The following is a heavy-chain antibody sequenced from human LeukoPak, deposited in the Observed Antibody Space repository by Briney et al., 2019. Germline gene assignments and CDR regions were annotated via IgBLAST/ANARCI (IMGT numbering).Heavy chain of an antibody. CDR1: GFTFFTDSY. CDR2: INPYSGET. V-gene: IGHV1-2*02. J-gene: IGHJ6*02. Sequence: ASVRVSCKASGFTFFTDSYVHWVRQAPGQGLEWMGWINPYSGETHYSQKFQGRVTMTRVTSISALYMELRWLTSDDTATYYCARVIPAPTVWGQGTTVTVSS. D-gene: IGHD2-2*02. CDR3: ARVIPAPTV.